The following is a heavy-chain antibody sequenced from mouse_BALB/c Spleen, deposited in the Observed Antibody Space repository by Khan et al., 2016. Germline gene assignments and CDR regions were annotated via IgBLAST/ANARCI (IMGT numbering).Heavy chain of an antibody. V-gene: IGHV3-8*02. CDR1: GDSITSGY. J-gene: IGHJ4*01. CDR2: ISYSGST. Sequence: EVQLVESGPSLVKPSQTLSLTCSVTGDSITSGYWNWIRKFPGKKLEYMGYISYSGSTYYNPSLTSRISITPDTSKHQYYLQLNSVTTEYTATYYCASYGTREKAMDYWGQGTSVTVSS. CDR3: ASYGTREKAMDY. D-gene: IGHD1-1*01.